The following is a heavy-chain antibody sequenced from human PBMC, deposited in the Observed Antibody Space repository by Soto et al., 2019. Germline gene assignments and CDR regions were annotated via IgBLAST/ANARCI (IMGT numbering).Heavy chain of an antibody. CDR3: ARLVQVRGVIAYYGMDV. D-gene: IGHD3-10*01. Sequence: PGESLKISCKGSGYSFTSYWIGWARQMPGKGLEWMGIIYPGNSDTRYSPSFQGQVTISADKSISTAYLQWSSLKASDTAMYYCARLVQVRGVIAYYGMDVWGQGTTVTVSS. CDR2: IYPGNSDT. J-gene: IGHJ6*02. V-gene: IGHV5-51*01. CDR1: GYSFTSYW.